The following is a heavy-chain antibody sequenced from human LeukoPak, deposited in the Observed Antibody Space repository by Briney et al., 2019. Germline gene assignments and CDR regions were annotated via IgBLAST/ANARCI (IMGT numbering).Heavy chain of an antibody. Sequence: GRSLRLSCAASGFTFSSYAMHWVRQAPGKGLEGVAVISYDGSNKYYADSVKGRFTISRDNSKNTLYLQMNSLRAEDTAVYYCARAGDIVVVTGWFDPWGQGTLVTVSS. CDR1: GFTFSSYA. J-gene: IGHJ5*02. CDR3: ARAGDIVVVTGWFDP. D-gene: IGHD2-21*02. CDR2: ISYDGSNK. V-gene: IGHV3-30*04.